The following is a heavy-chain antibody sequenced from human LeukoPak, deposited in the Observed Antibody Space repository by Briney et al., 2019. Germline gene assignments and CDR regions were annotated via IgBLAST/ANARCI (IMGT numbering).Heavy chain of an antibody. CDR2: IIPILGIA. CDR1: GGTFSSYA. J-gene: IGHJ4*02. D-gene: IGHD6-19*01. Sequence: SVKVSCKASGGTFSSYAISWVRQAPGQGLEWMGRIIPILGIANYAQKFQGRVTITADKSTSTAYMELSSLRSEDTAVYYCARDRGPRVAVAGIDYWGQGTLVTVSS. CDR3: ARDRGPRVAVAGIDY. V-gene: IGHV1-69*04.